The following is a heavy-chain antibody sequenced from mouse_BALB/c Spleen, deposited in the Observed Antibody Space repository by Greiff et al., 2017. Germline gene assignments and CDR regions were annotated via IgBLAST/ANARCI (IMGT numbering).Heavy chain of an antibody. CDR2: ISSGGGNT. D-gene: IGHD1-2*01. V-gene: IGHV5-9*03. CDR3: ASEFITTGFAY. Sequence: EVQRVESGGGLVKPGGSLKLSCAASGFTFSSYTMSWVRQTPEKRLEWVATISSGGGNTYYPDSVKGRFTISRDNAKNNLYLQMSSLRSEDTALYYCASEFITTGFAYWGQGTLVTVSA. J-gene: IGHJ3*01. CDR1: GFTFSSYT.